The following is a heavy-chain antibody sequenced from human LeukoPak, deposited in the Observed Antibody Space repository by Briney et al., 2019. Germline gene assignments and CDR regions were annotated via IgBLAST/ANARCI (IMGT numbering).Heavy chain of an antibody. V-gene: IGHV4-39*01. Sequence: PSETLSLTCTVSGGSISSSSCYWGWIRQPPGKGLEWIGSIYYSGSTYYNPSLKSRVTISVDTSKNQFSLKLSSVTAADTAVYYCARQPRCGDYRIDYWGQGTLVTVSS. D-gene: IGHD4-17*01. J-gene: IGHJ4*02. CDR3: ARQPRCGDYRIDY. CDR2: IYYSGST. CDR1: GGSISSSSCY.